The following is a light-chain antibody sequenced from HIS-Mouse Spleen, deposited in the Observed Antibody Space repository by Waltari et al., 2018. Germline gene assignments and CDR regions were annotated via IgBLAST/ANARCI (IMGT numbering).Light chain of an antibody. CDR2: DVS. CDR1: SSDVGGYNY. CDR3: SSYTSSSFNVV. J-gene: IGLJ2*01. Sequence: QSALTQPASVSVSPGQSITIPCTGTSSDVGGYNYVSWYQQHPGKAPKLMIYDVSNRPSGVSNRFSGSKSGNTASLTISGLQAEDEADYYCSSYTSSSFNVVFGGGTKLTVL. V-gene: IGLV2-14*03.